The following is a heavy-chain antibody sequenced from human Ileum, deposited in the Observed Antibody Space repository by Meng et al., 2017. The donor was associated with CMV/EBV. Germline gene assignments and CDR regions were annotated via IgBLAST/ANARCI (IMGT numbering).Heavy chain of an antibody. V-gene: IGHV3-53*01. CDR1: GFTVSGNY. CDR3: AETTGTTRVDFGGYNI. CDR2: IHSDGRT. Sequence: GESLKISCAASGFTVSGNYFNWVRQAPGRGLEWVSLIHSDGRTYHADSVKGRFIISRDNSENTIFLQKNNLATEDTAMYYCAETTGTTRVDFGGYNIWGQGTTVIVSS. J-gene: IGHJ3*02. D-gene: IGHD1-7*01.